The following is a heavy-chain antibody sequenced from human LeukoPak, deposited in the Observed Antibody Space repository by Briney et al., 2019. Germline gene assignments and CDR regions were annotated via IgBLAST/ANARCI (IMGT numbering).Heavy chain of an antibody. V-gene: IGHV4-39*01. J-gene: IGHJ4*02. D-gene: IGHD3-22*01. CDR1: GGSISSSSYY. CDR3: ASYSSGYYRVDY. Sequence: SETLSLTCTVSGGSISSSSYYWGWLRQPPGKGLEWIGSIYYSGSTYYNPSLKSRVTISVDTSKNQFSLKLSSVTAADTAVYYCASYSSGYYRVDYWGQGTLVTVSS. CDR2: IYYSGST.